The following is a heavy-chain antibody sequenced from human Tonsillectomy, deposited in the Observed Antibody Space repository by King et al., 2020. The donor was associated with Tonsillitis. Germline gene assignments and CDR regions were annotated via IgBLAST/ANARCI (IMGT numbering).Heavy chain of an antibody. CDR3: ATHGYYYDRPGGFDP. J-gene: IGHJ5*02. Sequence: VQLQQWGAGLLKPSETLSLTCAVYGGSFSGYYWSWIRQPPGKGLEWIGENNHSGSTNYNPSLKSRVTISVDTSKNQFSLKLSSVTAADTAVYYCATHGYYYDRPGGFDPWGQGTLVTVSS. CDR2: NNHSGST. V-gene: IGHV4-34*01. CDR1: GGSFSGYY. D-gene: IGHD3-22*01.